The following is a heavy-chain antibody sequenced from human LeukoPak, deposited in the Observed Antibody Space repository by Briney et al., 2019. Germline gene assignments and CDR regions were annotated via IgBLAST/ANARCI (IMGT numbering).Heavy chain of an antibody. J-gene: IGHJ4*02. CDR2: ISSTSSYI. Sequence: GGSLRLSCAATGFTFSSYSMNWVRQAPGKGLEWVSSISSTSSYIYYADSVKGRFTISRDNAKNSLYLQMNSERAEDTAVYYCARETYCSSTSCYIGDGYWGQGTLVTVSS. D-gene: IGHD2-2*02. CDR3: ARETYCSSTSCYIGDGY. CDR1: GFTFSSYS. V-gene: IGHV3-21*01.